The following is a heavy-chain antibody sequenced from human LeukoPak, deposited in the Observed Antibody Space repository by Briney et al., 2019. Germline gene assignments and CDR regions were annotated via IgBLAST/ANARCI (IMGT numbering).Heavy chain of an antibody. CDR3: ARENYGDYLFSNWFDP. D-gene: IGHD4-17*01. CDR2: IKQDGSEK. V-gene: IGHV3-7*01. J-gene: IGHJ5*02. CDR1: GFTFSSYW. Sequence: GGSLRLSCAASGFTFSSYWMSWVRQAPGKGLEWVANIKQDGSEKYYVDSVKGRLTISRDNAKNSLYLQMNSLRAEDTAVYYCARENYGDYLFSNWFDPWGQGTLVTVSS.